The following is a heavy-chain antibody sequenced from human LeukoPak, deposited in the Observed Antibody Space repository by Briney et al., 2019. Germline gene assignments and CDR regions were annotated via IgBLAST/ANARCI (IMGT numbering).Heavy chain of an antibody. CDR2: ISYDGSNK. CDR3: AKDTLGGWFYLRAGYGMDV. D-gene: IGHD6-19*01. J-gene: IGHJ6*02. Sequence: GGSLRLSCAASGFTFSSYAMHWVRQAPGKGLEWVAVISYDGSNKYYADSVKGRFTISRDNSKNTLYLQMNSLRAEDTAVYYCAKDTLGGWFYLRAGYGMDVWGQGTTVTVSS. V-gene: IGHV3-30*04. CDR1: GFTFSSYA.